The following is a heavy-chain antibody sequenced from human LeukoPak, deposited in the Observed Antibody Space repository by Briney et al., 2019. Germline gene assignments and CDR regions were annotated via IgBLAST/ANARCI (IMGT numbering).Heavy chain of an antibody. Sequence: HPGGSLRLSCAASGFTFSSYAMPWVRQAPGKGLEWVAVISYDGSNKYYADSVKGRFTISRDNSKNTLYLQMNSLRAEDTAVYYCARAVAYDAFDIWGQGTMVTVSS. J-gene: IGHJ3*02. V-gene: IGHV3-30-3*01. CDR3: ARAVAYDAFDI. CDR2: ISYDGSNK. CDR1: GFTFSSYA. D-gene: IGHD2-15*01.